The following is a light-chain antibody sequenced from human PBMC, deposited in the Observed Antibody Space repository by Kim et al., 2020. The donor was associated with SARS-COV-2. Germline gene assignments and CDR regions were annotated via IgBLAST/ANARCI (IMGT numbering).Light chain of an antibody. CDR1: KLGDKY. CDR2: QDS. CDR3: QAWDSSTAV. J-gene: IGLJ3*02. Sequence: SYELTQPPSVSVSPGQTASITCSGDKLGDKYACWYQQKPGQSPVLVIYQDSKRPSGIPERFSGSNFGNTATLTISGTQAMDEADYYCQAWDSSTAVSGGG. V-gene: IGLV3-1*01.